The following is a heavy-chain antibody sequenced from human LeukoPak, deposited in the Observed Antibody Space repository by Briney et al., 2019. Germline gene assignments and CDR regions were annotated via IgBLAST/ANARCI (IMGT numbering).Heavy chain of an antibody. D-gene: IGHD1-26*01. Sequence: SETLSLTCTVSGGSISSYYWSWIRQPAGKGLEWIGRIYTSGSTNYNASLKSRVSMSVDTSKNQFSLKLSSVTAADTAVSYCARENSGSYREFDYWGQGTLVTVSS. CDR1: GGSISSYY. CDR3: ARENSGSYREFDY. CDR2: IYTSGST. V-gene: IGHV4-4*07. J-gene: IGHJ4*02.